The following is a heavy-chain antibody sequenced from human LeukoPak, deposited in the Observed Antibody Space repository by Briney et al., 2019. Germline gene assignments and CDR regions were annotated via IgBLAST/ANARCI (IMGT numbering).Heavy chain of an antibody. CDR2: INHSGST. CDR1: GGSFSGYY. D-gene: IGHD1-1*01. V-gene: IGHV4-34*01. CDR3: ASYKGPTIFDY. J-gene: IGHJ4*02. Sequence: SSETLSLTCAVYGGSFSGYYWSWIRQPPGKGLEWIGEINHSGSTNYNPSLKSRVTISVDTSKNQFSLKLSSVTAADTAVYYCASYKGPTIFDYWGQGTLVTVSS.